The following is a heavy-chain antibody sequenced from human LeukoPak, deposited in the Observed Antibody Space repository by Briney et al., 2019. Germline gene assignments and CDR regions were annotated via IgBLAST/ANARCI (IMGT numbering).Heavy chain of an antibody. D-gene: IGHD6-13*01. Sequence: GGSLRLSCAASGFTFSSYWMSWVRQAPGKGLEWVANINQDGSEKNYVDSVKGRFTISRDNAKNSLYLQMNSLRAEDTAVYYCARELSHSSSWINDAFDIWGQGTMVTVSS. CDR1: GFTFSSYW. V-gene: IGHV3-7*01. CDR2: INQDGSEK. J-gene: IGHJ3*02. CDR3: ARELSHSSSWINDAFDI.